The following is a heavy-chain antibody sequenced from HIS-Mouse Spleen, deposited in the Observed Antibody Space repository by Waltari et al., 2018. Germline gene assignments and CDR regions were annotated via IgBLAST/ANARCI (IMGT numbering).Heavy chain of an antibody. CDR1: GGSFSGYY. Sequence: QVQLQQWGAGLLKPSETLSLTCAVYGGSFSGYYWRWFRQPPGKGLEWIGEINHSGSTNYNPSLKSRVTISVDTSKNQFSLKLSSVTAADTAVYYCARGPRYSYGYYFDYWGQGTLVTVSS. V-gene: IGHV4-34*01. J-gene: IGHJ4*02. CDR3: ARGPRYSYGYYFDY. D-gene: IGHD5-18*01. CDR2: INHSGST.